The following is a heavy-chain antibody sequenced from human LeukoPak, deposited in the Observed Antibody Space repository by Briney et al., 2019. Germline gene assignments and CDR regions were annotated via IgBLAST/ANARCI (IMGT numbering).Heavy chain of an antibody. CDR1: GGSISSYY. CDR3: ASGIYYDSSGPLTDY. Sequence: PSGTLSLTCTVSGGSISSYYWSWLRQPAGKGLEWIGRIHTSGSTNYNPSLKSRVTMSVDTSKNQFSLKLSSVTAADTAVYYCASGIYYDSSGPLTDYWGQGTLVTVSS. J-gene: IGHJ4*02. CDR2: IHTSGST. V-gene: IGHV4-4*07. D-gene: IGHD3-22*01.